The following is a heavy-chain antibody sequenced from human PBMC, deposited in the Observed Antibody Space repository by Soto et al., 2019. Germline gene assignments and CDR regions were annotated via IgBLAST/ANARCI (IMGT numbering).Heavy chain of an antibody. CDR3: ARGRYSYGSEYYYDSSGYRR. D-gene: IGHD3-22*01. V-gene: IGHV1-8*01. Sequence: ASVKVSCKASGYTFTSYDINWVRQATGQGLEWMGWMNPNSGNTGYAQKFQGRVTMTRNTSISTAYMELSSLRSEDTAVYYCARGRYSYGSEYYYDSSGYRRWGQGTLVTVSS. J-gene: IGHJ4*02. CDR2: MNPNSGNT. CDR1: GYTFTSYD.